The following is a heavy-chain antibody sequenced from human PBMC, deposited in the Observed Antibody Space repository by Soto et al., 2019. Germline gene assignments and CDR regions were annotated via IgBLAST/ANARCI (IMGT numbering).Heavy chain of an antibody. V-gene: IGHV4-34*01. CDR1: GGSFSGYY. Sequence: SETLSLTCAVYGGSFSGYYWTWIRQPPGKGLEWIGEINHSGSTNYNPSLKSRVTISVDTSKNQFSLKLSSVTAADTAVYYCARRYGYSFDYWGQGTLVTVSS. J-gene: IGHJ4*02. D-gene: IGHD1-1*01. CDR2: INHSGST. CDR3: ARRYGYSFDY.